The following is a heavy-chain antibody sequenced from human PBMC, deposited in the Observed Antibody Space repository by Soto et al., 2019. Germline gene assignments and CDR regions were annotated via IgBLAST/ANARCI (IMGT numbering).Heavy chain of an antibody. J-gene: IGHJ3*02. D-gene: IGHD4-17*01. Sequence: QVRLQESGPGLVKPSQTLSLTCTVSGGSISSGGYYWSWIRQPPGKGLEWIGYIYHTGGAYYSSSLESRLIISIDTSINQFSLRLTSVTAADTAVYYCARTSDYGDSFDIWGQGTVVTVSS. CDR2: IYHTGGA. V-gene: IGHV4-31*04. CDR1: GGSISSGGYY. CDR3: ARTSDYGDSFDI.